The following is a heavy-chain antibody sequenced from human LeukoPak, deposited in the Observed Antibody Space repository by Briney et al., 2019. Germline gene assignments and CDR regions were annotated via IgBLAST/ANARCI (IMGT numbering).Heavy chain of an antibody. CDR3: ANFDWLQFFY. D-gene: IGHD3-9*01. CDR2: IYYSGST. V-gene: IGHV4-39*01. J-gene: IGHJ4*02. Sequence: PSETLSLTCTVSGGSISSSSYYWGWIRQPPGKGLEWIGSIYYSGSTYYNPSLKSQGTISVDTSKNQFSLKLSSVTAADTAVYYCANFDWLQFFYWGQGTLVTVSS. CDR1: GGSISSSSYY.